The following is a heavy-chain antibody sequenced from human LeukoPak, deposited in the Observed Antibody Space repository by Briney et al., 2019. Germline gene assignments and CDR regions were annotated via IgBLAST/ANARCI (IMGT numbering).Heavy chain of an antibody. CDR1: GGSFSNYY. D-gene: IGHD4-17*01. V-gene: IGHV4-34*01. J-gene: IGHJ4*02. CDR2: ITHSGST. Sequence: SETLSLTCAVYGGSFSNYYWSWIRQSPGKGLEWIGEITHSGSTNYNPSLKSRVTISVDTSKNQFSLKLSSVTAADTAVYYCARGRGVTTVTSRFDYWGQGTLVTVSS. CDR3: ARGRGVTTVTSRFDY.